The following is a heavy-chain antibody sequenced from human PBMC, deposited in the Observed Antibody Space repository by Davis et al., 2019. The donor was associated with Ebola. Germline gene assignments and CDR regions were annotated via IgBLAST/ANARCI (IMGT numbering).Heavy chain of an antibody. CDR1: GYTFASYG. CDR3: AKDLIKDTYYYYYMDV. CDR2: ISPYNGNT. J-gene: IGHJ6*03. D-gene: IGHD2-15*01. Sequence: ASVTVSCKTSGYTFASYGIICVRQPPGQALVSLGWISPYNGNTNYAPKLQGRVTMTTDTSTSTAYLELTSLRSDDTAVYYCAKDLIKDTYYYYYMDVWGKGTTVTVSS. V-gene: IGHV1-18*04.